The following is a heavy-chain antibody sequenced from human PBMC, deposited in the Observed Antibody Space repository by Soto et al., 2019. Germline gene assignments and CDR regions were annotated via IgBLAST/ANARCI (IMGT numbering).Heavy chain of an antibody. Sequence: EVQLVESGGGLVQPGGSLRLSCAVSGFTFTSYWMHWVRQAPGKGLVWVSRINSDGSSTSYADSVKGRFTISRDNAKNKLYLQMNSLRTEDTAVYYCAGGDARTLRIDLWGRGTLVTVSS. CDR3: AGGDARTLRIDL. J-gene: IGHJ2*01. D-gene: IGHD2-21*02. CDR2: INSDGSST. V-gene: IGHV3-74*01. CDR1: GFTFTSYW.